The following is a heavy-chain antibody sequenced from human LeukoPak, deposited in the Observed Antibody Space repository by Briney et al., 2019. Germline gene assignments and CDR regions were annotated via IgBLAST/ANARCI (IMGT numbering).Heavy chain of an antibody. CDR3: GKTDIYFNPIDY. V-gene: IGHV4-59*12. J-gene: IGHJ4*02. D-gene: IGHD3-9*01. Sequence: PSETLSLTCTVSGGSISSYYWSWIRQPPGKGLELIGYIYYRGSTNYNPSLKSRVTISVDTSKNQFSLSVTSVTAADTAIYYCGKTDIYFNPIDYWGPGSLVTVSS. CDR2: IYYRGST. CDR1: GGSISSYY.